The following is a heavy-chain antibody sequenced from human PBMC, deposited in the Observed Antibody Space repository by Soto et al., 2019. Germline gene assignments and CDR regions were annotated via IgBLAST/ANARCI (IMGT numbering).Heavy chain of an antibody. CDR2: ISYDGNSE. CDR1: GFTFSTYV. CDR3: ATEDHSSGHAGTFHH. J-gene: IGHJ1*01. D-gene: IGHD3-22*01. V-gene: IGHV3-30*01. Sequence: QVQLVESGGGVVQPGRSLRLSCAASGFTFSTYVMHWVRQAPGKGLEWVAAISYDGNSEHYADSVKGRFTISRDNSKNPLFVQMDTLRAEDTAVYYCATEDHSSGHAGTFHHWGQGTLVTVSS.